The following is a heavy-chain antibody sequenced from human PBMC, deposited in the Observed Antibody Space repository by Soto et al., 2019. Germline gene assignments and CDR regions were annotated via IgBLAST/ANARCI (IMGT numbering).Heavy chain of an antibody. J-gene: IGHJ3*02. D-gene: IGHD3-22*01. CDR2: IYYSGST. V-gene: IGHV4-59*08. CDR3: ARCLTYYYDSSGYYYQAFDI. CDR1: GGSISSYY. Sequence: SETLSLTCTVSGGSISSYYWSWIRQPPGKGLEWIGYIYYSGSTNYNPSLKSRVTISVDTSKNQFSLKLSSVTAADTAVYYCARCLTYYYDSSGYYYQAFDIWGQGTMVT.